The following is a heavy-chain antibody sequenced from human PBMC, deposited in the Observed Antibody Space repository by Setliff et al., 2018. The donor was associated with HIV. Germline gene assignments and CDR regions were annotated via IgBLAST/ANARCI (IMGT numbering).Heavy chain of an antibody. Sequence: KPSETLSLTCTVSGDSISSDFYWGWIRQPPGKGLEWIGSIYHSGNTYYMPSLQSRVTISVDMSKNQFSLNLNSVTAADTAVYYCARGEACGGGCHYAFELWGQGTMVTVSS. CDR2: IYHSGNT. CDR3: ARGEACGGGCHYAFEL. V-gene: IGHV4-38-2*02. J-gene: IGHJ3*01. CDR1: GDSISSDFY. D-gene: IGHD2-21*02.